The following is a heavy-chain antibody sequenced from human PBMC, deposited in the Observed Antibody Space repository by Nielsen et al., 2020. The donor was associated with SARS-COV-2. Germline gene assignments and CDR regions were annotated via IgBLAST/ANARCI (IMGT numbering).Heavy chain of an antibody. CDR1: GFTFDDYA. J-gene: IGHJ4*02. D-gene: IGHD5-18*01. CDR3: ASAYSYGRFDY. CDR2: ISWDGGTT. V-gene: IGHV3-43D*03. Sequence: GGSLRLSCAASGFTFDDYAMHWVRQPPGKGLEWVSLISWDGGTTHYADSVKGRFSISRDNSKNSLYPQMNSLRAEDSALYYCASAYSYGRFDYWGQGTLVTVSS.